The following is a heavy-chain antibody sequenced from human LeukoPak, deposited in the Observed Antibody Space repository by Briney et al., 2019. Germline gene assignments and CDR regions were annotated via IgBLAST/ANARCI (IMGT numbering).Heavy chain of an antibody. D-gene: IGHD3-3*01. CDR3: ARGHKYYDFWSGYYTGMEY. V-gene: IGHV4-34*01. Sequence: SETLSLTCAVYGVSFSGYYWSWIRQPPGKGLEWIGEINHSGSTNYNPSLKSRVTISVDTSKNQFSLKLSSVTAADTAVYYCARGHKYYDFWSGYYTGMEYWGQGTLVTVSS. J-gene: IGHJ4*02. CDR2: INHSGST. CDR1: GVSFSGYY.